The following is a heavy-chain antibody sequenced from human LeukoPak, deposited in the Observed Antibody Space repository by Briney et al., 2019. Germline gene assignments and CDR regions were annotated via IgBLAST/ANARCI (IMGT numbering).Heavy chain of an antibody. CDR2: IYYSGST. Sequence: SETLSLTCTVSGGSISSYYWSWIRQPPGKGLEWIGYIYYSGSTNYNPSLKSRVTISEDTSKNQFSLKLSSVTAADTAVYYCARVYSSGCFDYWGQGTLVTVSS. CDR1: GGSISSYY. D-gene: IGHD6-19*01. V-gene: IGHV4-59*01. CDR3: ARVYSSGCFDY. J-gene: IGHJ4*02.